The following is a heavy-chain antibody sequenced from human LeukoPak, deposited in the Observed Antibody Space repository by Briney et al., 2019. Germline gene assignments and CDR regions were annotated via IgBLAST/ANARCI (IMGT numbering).Heavy chain of an antibody. Sequence: PGGSLRLSCAASGFTFSSYGMHWVRQAPGKGLEWVAVIWYDGSNKYYADSVKGRFTISRDNSKSTLYLQMNSLRAEDTAVYYCARGSGNYYVRFDYWGQGTLVTVSS. CDR1: GFTFSSYG. J-gene: IGHJ4*02. D-gene: IGHD1-26*01. CDR3: ARGSGNYYVRFDY. V-gene: IGHV3-33*01. CDR2: IWYDGSNK.